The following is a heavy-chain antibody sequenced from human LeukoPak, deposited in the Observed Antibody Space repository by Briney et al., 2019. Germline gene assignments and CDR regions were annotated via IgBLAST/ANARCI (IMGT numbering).Heavy chain of an antibody. CDR3: ARGAGYTYYFDY. V-gene: IGHV4-30-4*01. J-gene: IGHJ4*02. D-gene: IGHD5-24*01. Sequence: KPSETLSLTCTVSGGSISSGDYYWSWIRQPPGKGLEWIGYIYYSGSTYYNPSLKSRVTISVDTSKNQFSLKLSSVTAADTAVYYCARGAGYTYYFDYWGQGTLVTVSS. CDR2: IYYSGST. CDR1: GGSISSGDYY.